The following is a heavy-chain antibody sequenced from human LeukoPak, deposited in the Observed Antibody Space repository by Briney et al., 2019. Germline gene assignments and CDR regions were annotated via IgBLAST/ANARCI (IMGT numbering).Heavy chain of an antibody. CDR2: ISSSSSMI. J-gene: IGHJ4*02. Sequence: GGSLRLSCAASGFTFSRYSMNWVRQAPGKGLEWVSYISSSSSMIYYADSVKGRFTISRDNAKNSLFLQMNSLRAEDTAVYYCSTDPSYWGQGTLVTVSS. CDR3: STDPSY. CDR1: GFTFSRYS. V-gene: IGHV3-48*04.